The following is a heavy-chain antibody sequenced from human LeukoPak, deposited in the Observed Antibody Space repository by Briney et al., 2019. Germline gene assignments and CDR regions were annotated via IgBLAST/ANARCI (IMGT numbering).Heavy chain of an antibody. V-gene: IGHV3-30*18. CDR3: AKILPVGSYFDY. CDR2: ISYDGSNK. Sequence: PGRSLRLSCAASGFTFSSYGMHWVRQAPGKGLEWVAVISYDGSNKYYADSVKGRFTISRDNSKNTLYLQMNSLRAEDTAVYYCAKILPVGSYFDYWGQGILVTVSS. CDR1: GFTFSSYG. J-gene: IGHJ4*02. D-gene: IGHD1-14*01.